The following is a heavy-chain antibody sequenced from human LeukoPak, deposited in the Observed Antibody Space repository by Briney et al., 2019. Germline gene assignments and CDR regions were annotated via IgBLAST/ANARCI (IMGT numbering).Heavy chain of an antibody. CDR2: ISSSGSTI. J-gene: IGHJ6*03. Sequence: HPGGSLRLSCAASGFTFSSYEMNWVRQAPGKGLEWVSYISSSGSTIYYADSVKVRFTISRDNAKNSLYLQMNSLRAEDTAVYYCARARYTIFGAMDVWGKGTTVTVSS. D-gene: IGHD3-3*01. V-gene: IGHV3-48*03. CDR1: GFTFSSYE. CDR3: ARARYTIFGAMDV.